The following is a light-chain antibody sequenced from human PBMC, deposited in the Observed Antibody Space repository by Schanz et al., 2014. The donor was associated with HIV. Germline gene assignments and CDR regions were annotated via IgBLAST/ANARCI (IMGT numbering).Light chain of an antibody. Sequence: EIVLTQSPGTLSLSPGARATLSCKASQRISSSYLAWYQQIPGQAPRLLIFGASSRATGIPDRFSGSGSGTDFTLTISRLEPEDFAVYICQQYGSFFSFGGGTKVEIK. V-gene: IGKV3-20*01. CDR3: QQYGSFFS. CDR2: GAS. J-gene: IGKJ4*01. CDR1: QRISSSY.